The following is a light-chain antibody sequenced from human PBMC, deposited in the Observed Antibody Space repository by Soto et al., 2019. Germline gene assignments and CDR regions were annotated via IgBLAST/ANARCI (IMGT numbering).Light chain of an antibody. J-gene: IGKJ4*01. Sequence: DVVMTQSPLSLPVSLGQPASISCRSSQSLVSSDGNTYLNWFQQRPGQSPRRLIYKVSNRDSWVPDRFSGSGSGSDFTLKISRVEAEDIGFYYCMQGTYWPLTFGGGTKVEIK. CDR2: KVS. CDR1: QSLVSSDGNTY. V-gene: IGKV2-30*01. CDR3: MQGTYWPLT.